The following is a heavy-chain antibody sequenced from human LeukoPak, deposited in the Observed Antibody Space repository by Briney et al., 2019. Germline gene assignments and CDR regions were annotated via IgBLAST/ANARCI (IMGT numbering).Heavy chain of an antibody. Sequence: PSETLSLTCIVSGGSISSSSYYWGWIRQPPGKGLEWIGSIYYSGSTYYNPSLKSRVTISVDTSKNQFSLKLSSVTAADTAVYYCATISSGLLGVYWGQGTLVTVSS. D-gene: IGHD6-19*01. CDR2: IYYSGST. CDR1: GGSISSSSYY. V-gene: IGHV4-39*01. J-gene: IGHJ4*02. CDR3: ATISSGLLGVY.